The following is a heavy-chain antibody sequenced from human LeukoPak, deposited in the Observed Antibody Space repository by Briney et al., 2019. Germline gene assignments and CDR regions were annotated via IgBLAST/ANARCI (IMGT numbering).Heavy chain of an antibody. CDR3: ARQSLVVAARGDY. CDR2: IYYSGST. D-gene: IGHD2-15*01. Sequence: PSETLSLTCTVPGGSISSSSYYWGWIRQPPGKGLEWIGSIYYSGSTYYNPSLKSRVTISVDTSKNQFSLKLSSVTAADTAVYYCARQSLVVAARGDYWGQGTLVTVSS. J-gene: IGHJ4*02. V-gene: IGHV4-39*01. CDR1: GGSISSSSYY.